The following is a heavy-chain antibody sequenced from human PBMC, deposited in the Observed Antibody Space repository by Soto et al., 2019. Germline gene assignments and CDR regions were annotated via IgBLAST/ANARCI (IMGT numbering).Heavy chain of an antibody. CDR3: AKDRMGAGVRGYFGY. V-gene: IGHV3-30*18. D-gene: IGHD3-10*01. CDR2: IIYDGSTK. CDR1: GFTFSSYG. J-gene: IGHJ4*02. Sequence: QVQLVESGGGVVQPERSLRLSCAASGFTFSSYGMHWVRQAPGKGLEWVAVIIYDGSTKYYADSVKGRFTISRDNSKSTLYLQMNSLRAEDTAVYYCAKDRMGAGVRGYFGYWGQGTLVTVSS.